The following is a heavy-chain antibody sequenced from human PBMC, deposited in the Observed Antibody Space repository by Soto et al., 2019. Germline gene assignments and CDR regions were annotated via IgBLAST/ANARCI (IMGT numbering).Heavy chain of an antibody. Sequence: EVQLLDSGGGLVQPGGSLRLSCAASGFTFSSYAMSWVRQAPGKGLEWVSSISGSGGSTYYADSVKGRFIISRDNSKSTLYLQMNSLRAEDTAVYSCATGTFNFDSWGQGTLVTVSS. CDR2: ISGSGGST. CDR1: GFTFSSYA. J-gene: IGHJ4*02. CDR3: ATGTFNFDS. V-gene: IGHV3-23*01.